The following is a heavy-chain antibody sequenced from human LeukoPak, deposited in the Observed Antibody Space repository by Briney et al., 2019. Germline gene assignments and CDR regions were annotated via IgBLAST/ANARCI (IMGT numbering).Heavy chain of an antibody. CDR2: IYYSGST. CDR3: ARVQAYGGKGYFDY. J-gene: IGHJ4*02. Sequence: SETLSLTCTVSGGSISSYYLSWIRQPPGKGLEWIGYIYYSGSTNYNPSLKSRVTISVDTSKNQFSLKLSSVTAADTAVYYCARVQAYGGKGYFDYWGQGTLVTVSS. D-gene: IGHD4-23*01. V-gene: IGHV4-59*01. CDR1: GGSISSYY.